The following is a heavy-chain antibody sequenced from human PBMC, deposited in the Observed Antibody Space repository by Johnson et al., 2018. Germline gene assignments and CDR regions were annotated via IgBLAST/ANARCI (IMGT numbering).Heavy chain of an antibody. CDR1: GFTFRSYG. CDR2: ISDDGSTK. Sequence: QVQLVQSGGGVVQPGRSLRLSCAASGFTFRSYGMHWVRQAPGKGLEWVAVISDDGSTKYYADSVKGRFTICRDNSKKTRYLQMNSLRAEATAVYYCAKDKRIYGGSEYFQHWGQGTLVTVSS. CDR3: AKDKRIYGGSEYFQH. D-gene: IGHD3-3*01. J-gene: IGHJ1*01. V-gene: IGHV3-30*18.